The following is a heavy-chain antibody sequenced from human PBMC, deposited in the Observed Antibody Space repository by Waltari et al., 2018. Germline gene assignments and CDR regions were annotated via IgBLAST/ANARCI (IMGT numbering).Heavy chain of an antibody. V-gene: IGHV1-18*01. Sequence: QVQLVQSGAEVKKPGASVKVSCKASGYTFTSSGISWVRQAPGQGLEWMGWISAYNGNTNYAQKLQGRVTMTTDTSTSTAYMELRSLRSDDTAVYYCAREDVYYDSSGKADYWGQGTLVTVSS. CDR2: ISAYNGNT. D-gene: IGHD3-22*01. CDR3: AREDVYYDSSGKADY. CDR1: GYTFTSSG. J-gene: IGHJ4*02.